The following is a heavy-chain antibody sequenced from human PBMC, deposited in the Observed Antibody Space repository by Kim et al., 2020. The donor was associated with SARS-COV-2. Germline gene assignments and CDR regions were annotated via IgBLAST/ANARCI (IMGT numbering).Heavy chain of an antibody. V-gene: IGHV3-21*01. D-gene: IGHD2-15*01. Sequence: GGSLRLSCAASGFTFSSYSMNWVRQAPGKGLEWVSSISSSSSYIYYADSVKGRFTISRDNAKNSLYLQMNSLRAEDTAVYYCARGGVDNVFDYWGQGTLVTVSS. J-gene: IGHJ4*02. CDR2: ISSSSSYI. CDR1: GFTFSSYS. CDR3: ARGGVDNVFDY.